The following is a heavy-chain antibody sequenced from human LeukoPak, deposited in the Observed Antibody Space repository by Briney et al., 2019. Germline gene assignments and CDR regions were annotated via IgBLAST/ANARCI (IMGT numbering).Heavy chain of an antibody. V-gene: IGHV3-11*01. CDR1: GFTFSDYY. J-gene: IGHJ6*02. Sequence: KPGGSLRLSCAASGFTFSDYYMSWIRQAPGKGLEWVSYISSSGSTIYYADSVKGRFTISRDNAKNSLYLQMNSLRAEDTAVYYCARRITIFGVVIYHRDGMDVWGQGTTVTVSS. D-gene: IGHD3-3*01. CDR2: ISSSGSTI. CDR3: ARRITIFGVVIYHRDGMDV.